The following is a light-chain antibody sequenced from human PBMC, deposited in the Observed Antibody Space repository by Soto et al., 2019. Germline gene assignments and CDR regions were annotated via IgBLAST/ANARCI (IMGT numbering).Light chain of an antibody. CDR2: DAS. CDR3: QLRSHWPPIT. Sequence: EIVLTQSPATLSLSPGERATLSCRASQSINTYLAWYQQKPGQAPRLLIYDASNRATGIPARFSGSGSGTASTPTMSRLEPEEFALYYWQLRSHWPPITFGQGTRLEIK. CDR1: QSINTY. J-gene: IGKJ5*01. V-gene: IGKV3-11*01.